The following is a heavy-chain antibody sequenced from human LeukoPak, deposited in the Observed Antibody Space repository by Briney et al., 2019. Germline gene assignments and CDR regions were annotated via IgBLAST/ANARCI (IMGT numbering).Heavy chain of an antibody. J-gene: IGHJ4*02. V-gene: IGHV4-4*02. Sequence: PSETLSLTCAVSGGSISSSNWWSWVRQPPGKGLEWIGEIYHSGSTNYNPSLKSRVTISVDKSKNQFSLKLSSVTAADTAVCYCARFDSSSSWYVGYWGQGTLVTVSS. D-gene: IGHD6-13*01. CDR3: ARFDSSSSWYVGY. CDR2: IYHSGST. CDR1: GGSISSSNW.